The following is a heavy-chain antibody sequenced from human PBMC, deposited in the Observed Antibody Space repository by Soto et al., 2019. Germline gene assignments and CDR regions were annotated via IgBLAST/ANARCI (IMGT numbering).Heavy chain of an antibody. V-gene: IGHV4-34*01. CDR2: INHSGST. J-gene: IGHJ6*03. CDR3: TRGDQSGVAALKRGMDV. D-gene: IGHD6-19*01. CDR1: GGSFSGYY. Sequence: PSETLSLTCAVYGGSFSGYYWSWIRQPPGKGLEWIGEINHSGSTNYNPSLKSRVTISVDTSKNQFSLKLSSVTAADTAVYYCTRGDQSGVAALKRGMDVWGKGTTVTVSS.